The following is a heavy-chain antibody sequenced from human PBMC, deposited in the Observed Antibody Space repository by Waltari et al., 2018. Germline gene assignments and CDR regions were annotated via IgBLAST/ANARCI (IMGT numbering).Heavy chain of an antibody. Sequence: QVQLPEAGPGLVKPSETLFPPCHVSGGSLSSYHRHLIRQPAGKGLEWIGRIYTSGSTNYNPSLKSRVTMSVDTSKNQFSLKLSSVTAAVTAVYYCARDSHSSSWFFDYWGQGTLVTVSS. D-gene: IGHD6-13*01. J-gene: IGHJ4*02. V-gene: IGHV4-4*07. CDR1: GGSLSSYH. CDR2: IYTSGST. CDR3: ARDSHSSSWFFDY.